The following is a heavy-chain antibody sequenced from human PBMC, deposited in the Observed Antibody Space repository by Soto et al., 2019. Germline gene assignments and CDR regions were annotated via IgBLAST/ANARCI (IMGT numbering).Heavy chain of an antibody. CDR3: ARDYCSGGSCYPADY. CDR2: IWYDGSNK. J-gene: IGHJ4*02. V-gene: IGHV3-33*01. D-gene: IGHD2-15*01. CDR1: GFTFSSYG. Sequence: QVQLVESGGGVVQPGRSLRLSCAASGFTFSSYGMHWVRQAPGKGLEWVAIIWYDGSNKYYADSVKGRFTISRDNSKNTLYLQMNSLRAEDTAVYYCARDYCSGGSCYPADYWGQGTLVTVSS.